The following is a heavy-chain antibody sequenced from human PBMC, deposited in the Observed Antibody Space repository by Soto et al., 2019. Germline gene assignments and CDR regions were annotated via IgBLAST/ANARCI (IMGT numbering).Heavy chain of an antibody. V-gene: IGHV3-74*01. CDR3: ARIHNGVLRFGMDV. J-gene: IGHJ6*02. Sequence: GGSLRLSCAASGFTFSSYWMHWVRQAPGKGLVWVSRINSDGSSTSYADSVKGRFTISRDNAKNTLYLQMNSLRAEDTAVYYCARIHNGVLRFGMDVWGQGTTVTVSS. D-gene: IGHD3-3*01. CDR1: GFTFSSYW. CDR2: INSDGSST.